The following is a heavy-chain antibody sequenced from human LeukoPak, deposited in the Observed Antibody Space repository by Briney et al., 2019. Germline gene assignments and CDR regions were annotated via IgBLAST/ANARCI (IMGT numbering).Heavy chain of an antibody. J-gene: IGHJ3*02. Sequence: SETLSLTCTVSGGSISSSSYYWGWIRQPPGKGLEWIGSIYYSGSTYYNPSLKSRVTISVDTSKNQFSLKLSSVTAADTAVYYCARVEQQLAHAFDIWGQGTMVTVSS. CDR3: ARVEQQLAHAFDI. CDR1: GGSISSSSYY. D-gene: IGHD6-13*01. V-gene: IGHV4-39*07. CDR2: IYYSGST.